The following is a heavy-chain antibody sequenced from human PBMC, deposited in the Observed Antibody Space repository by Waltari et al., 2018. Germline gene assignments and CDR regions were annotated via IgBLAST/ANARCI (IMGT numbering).Heavy chain of an antibody. CDR3: AREGSYGVRNAFDI. V-gene: IGHV1-8*01. D-gene: IGHD1-26*01. CDR1: GYTFTSYD. Sequence: QVQLVQSGAEVKKPGASVTVSCKASGYTFTSYDLNWVRPSTGQGLEWMGWMNPNSGNTGYAQKFQGRVTMTRNTSISTAYMELSSLRSEDTAVYYCAREGSYGVRNAFDIWGQGTMVTVSS. J-gene: IGHJ3*02. CDR2: MNPNSGNT.